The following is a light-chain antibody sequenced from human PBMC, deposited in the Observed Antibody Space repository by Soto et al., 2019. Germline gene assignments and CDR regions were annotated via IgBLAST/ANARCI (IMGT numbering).Light chain of an antibody. V-gene: IGKV1-5*03. CDR3: QHYNSFPLA. Sequence: DIQMTQSPSTLSASVGDRVTITCRASQSIDTWLAWYQQKPGKAPKLLIYKASTLQSGVPSRFSGSGSRTEFTLTTSCLQPDDFATYYCQHYNSFPLAFGGGTKVEIK. CDR2: KAS. J-gene: IGKJ4*01. CDR1: QSIDTW.